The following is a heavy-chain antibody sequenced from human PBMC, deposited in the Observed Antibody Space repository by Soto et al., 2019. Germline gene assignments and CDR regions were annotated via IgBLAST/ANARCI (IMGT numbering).Heavy chain of an antibody. CDR2: IYDGVST. Sequence: QVQLQEPGPGLVRPSETLSLTCVVSGVSVNSGSYYWSWIRQPPGKGLEWIGCIYDGVSTNYNPSLKSRVTISGDTSKNHFSLKLRSVTAADTALYYCARGEKQWQVTGDYYCGMDVWGQGTTVTVSS. V-gene: IGHV4-61*03. CDR3: ARGEKQWQVTGDYYCGMDV. J-gene: IGHJ6*02. D-gene: IGHD6-19*01. CDR1: GVSVNSGSYY.